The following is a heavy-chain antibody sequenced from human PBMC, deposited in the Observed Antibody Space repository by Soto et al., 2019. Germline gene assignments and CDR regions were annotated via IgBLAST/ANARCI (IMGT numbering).Heavy chain of an antibody. D-gene: IGHD3-10*01. CDR1: GYTFTSYD. CDR2: MNPNSGNT. Sequence: GASVKVSCKASGYTFTSYDINWVRQATGQGLEWMGWMNPNSGNTGYAQKFQGRVTMTRDTSISTAYMELSSLRSEDTAVYYCARHRRGTMVRGVTIRTFDYWGQGTLVTVSS. J-gene: IGHJ4*02. CDR3: ARHRRGTMVRGVTIRTFDY. V-gene: IGHV1-8*01.